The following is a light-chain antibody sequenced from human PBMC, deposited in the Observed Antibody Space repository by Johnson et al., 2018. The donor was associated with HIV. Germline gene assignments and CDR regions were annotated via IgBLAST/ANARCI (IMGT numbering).Light chain of an antibody. Sequence: QSMLTQPPSVSAAPGQKVTISCSGSSSNIGNNFVSWYQQLPGTAPKLLIYENNKRPSGISDRFSGSKSDTSATLDITGLQTGDEAEYYCGTWDGSLSLYVFGTGTKVTGL. V-gene: IGLV1-51*02. CDR3: GTWDGSLSLYV. J-gene: IGLJ1*01. CDR2: ENN. CDR1: SSNIGNNF.